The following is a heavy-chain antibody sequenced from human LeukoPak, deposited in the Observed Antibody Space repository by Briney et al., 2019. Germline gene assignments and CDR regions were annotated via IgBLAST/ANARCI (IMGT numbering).Heavy chain of an antibody. J-gene: IGHJ4*02. CDR3: AAPHRYCSSTYWYFAY. D-gene: IGHD2-2*01. CDR1: GYSLTVLS. CDR2: FVPEHGET. V-gene: IGHV1-24*01. Sequence: GASVKVSCTVSGYSLTVLSIHWLRQAPGKGPEWMGGFVPEHGETIYAQKFQGRVTMTEDTSAESAYLELRSLRSEDTAVYYCAAPHRYCSSTYWYFAYWGLGTLVTVSS.